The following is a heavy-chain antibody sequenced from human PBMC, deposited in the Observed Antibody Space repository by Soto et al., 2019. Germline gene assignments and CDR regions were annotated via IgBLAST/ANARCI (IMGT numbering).Heavy chain of an antibody. V-gene: IGHV4-34*01. CDR2: INHSGST. CDR1: GGSFSGYY. CDR3: ARGRGWRVPAAIKTAHWFDP. J-gene: IGHJ5*02. Sequence: SETLSLTCAVYGGSFSGYYWSWIRQPPGKGLEWIGEINHSGSTNYNPSLKSRVTISVDTSKNQFSLKLSSVTAADTAVYYCARGRGWRVPAAIKTAHWFDPWGQGTLVTVSS. D-gene: IGHD2-2*01.